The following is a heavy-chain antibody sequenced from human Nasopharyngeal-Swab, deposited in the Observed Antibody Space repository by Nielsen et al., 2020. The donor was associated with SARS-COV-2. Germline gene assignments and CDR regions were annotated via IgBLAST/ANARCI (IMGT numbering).Heavy chain of an antibody. J-gene: IGHJ6*02. CDR3: ARDFRQRWELLHYYYYYGMDV. Sequence: ASVKVSCKASGYTFTSYAMHWVRQAPGQRLEWMGWINAGNGNTKYSQKFQGRVTITRDTSASTAYMELSRLRSEDTAVYYCARDFRQRWELLHYYYYYGMDVWGQGTTVTVSS. D-gene: IGHD1-26*01. V-gene: IGHV1-3*01. CDR1: GYTFTSYA. CDR2: INAGNGNT.